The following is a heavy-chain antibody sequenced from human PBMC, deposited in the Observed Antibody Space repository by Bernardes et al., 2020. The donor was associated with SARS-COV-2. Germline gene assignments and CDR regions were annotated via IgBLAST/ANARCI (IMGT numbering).Heavy chain of an antibody. V-gene: IGHV3-23*05. CDR3: ARSRDYGDFGGILRGYYFDY. CDR1: GFNFRNNA. J-gene: IGHJ4*02. CDR2: IGGDSQR. Sequence: GGSLRLSCATSGFNFRNNAMNWVRQAPRKGLEWVSGIGGDSQRWYADSVKGRFTISRDNSKNTLYLQMNSLRAEDTAVYYCARSRDYGDFGGILRGYYFDYWGQGTLVTVSS. D-gene: IGHD4-17*01.